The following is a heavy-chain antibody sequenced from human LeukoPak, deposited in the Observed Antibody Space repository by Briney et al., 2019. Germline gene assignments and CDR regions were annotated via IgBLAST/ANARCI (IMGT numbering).Heavy chain of an antibody. Sequence: GRSLRLSCAASGFTFSSYAMHWVRQAPGKGLEWVAVISYDGSNKYYADSVKGRFTISRDNSKNTLYLQMNSLRAEDTAVYYCARDIAAAGTGVDYWGQGTLVTVSS. J-gene: IGHJ4*02. V-gene: IGHV3-30-3*01. CDR2: ISYDGSNK. CDR1: GFTFSSYA. CDR3: ARDIAAAGTGVDY. D-gene: IGHD6-13*01.